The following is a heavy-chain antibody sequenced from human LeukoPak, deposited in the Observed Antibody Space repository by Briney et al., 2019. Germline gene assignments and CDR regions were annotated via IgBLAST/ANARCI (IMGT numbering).Heavy chain of an antibody. CDR3: ASMASYCSGGSCTDY. V-gene: IGHV4-59*01. J-gene: IGHJ4*02. Sequence: PSETLSLTCTVSDGSISSSYWSWVRQPPGKGLEWIGYISYSGSTNYSPSLKSRVTISVDTSKNQFSLKLSSVTAADTAVYYCASMASYCSGGSCTDYWGQGTLVTVSS. D-gene: IGHD2-15*01. CDR2: ISYSGST. CDR1: DGSISSSY.